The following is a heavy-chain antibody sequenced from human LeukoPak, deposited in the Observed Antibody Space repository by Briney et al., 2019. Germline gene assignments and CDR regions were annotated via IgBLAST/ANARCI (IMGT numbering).Heavy chain of an antibody. D-gene: IGHD2-21*02. Sequence: PSETLSLTCAVYGGSFSGYYWSWIRQPPGKGLEWIGEINHSGSTNYNPSLKSRVTISVDTSKNQFSLNLYSVTAADTAVYYCARDLFTVTAVWGQGTLVTVSS. CDR2: INHSGST. V-gene: IGHV4-34*01. CDR3: ARDLFTVTAV. J-gene: IGHJ4*02. CDR1: GGSFSGYY.